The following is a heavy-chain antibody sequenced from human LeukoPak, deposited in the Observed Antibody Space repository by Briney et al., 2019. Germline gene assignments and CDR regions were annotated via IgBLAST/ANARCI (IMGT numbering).Heavy chain of an antibody. D-gene: IGHD5-18*01. CDR2: IYYSGST. CDR1: GGSISSSY. CDR3: AREDTAMVPDY. V-gene: IGHV4-39*02. J-gene: IGHJ4*02. Sequence: SETLSLTCTVSGGSISSSYWGWIRQPPGKGLEWIGSIYYSGSTYYSPSLRSRVTISVDTSKNQFSLKVSSVTAADTAVYYCAREDTAMVPDYWGQGTLVTVSS.